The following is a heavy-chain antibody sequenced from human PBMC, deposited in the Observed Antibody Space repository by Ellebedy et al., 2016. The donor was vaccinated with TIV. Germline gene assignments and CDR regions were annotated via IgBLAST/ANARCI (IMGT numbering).Heavy chain of an antibody. CDR2: IYYSGST. D-gene: IGHD1-14*01. V-gene: IGHV4-61*01. CDR1: GGSVSSGSDY. Sequence: SETLSLTXTVSGGSVSSGSDYWTWIRQPPGKGLEWIGYIYYSGSTKYNPSLKSRLTISLDRSKNQFSLKLSSLTAADTAVYFCTNGHNADAFDIWGQGTMVTVSS. J-gene: IGHJ3*02. CDR3: TNGHNADAFDI.